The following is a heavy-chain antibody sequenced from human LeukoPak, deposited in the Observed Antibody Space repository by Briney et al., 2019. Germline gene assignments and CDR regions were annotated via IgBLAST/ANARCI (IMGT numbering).Heavy chain of an antibody. Sequence: GGSLRLSCAASGFTFTTSWMHWFRQAPGKGLVWVSRIESDGTSTTYADSVKGRFTISRDNAMNTLYLQMNSLRAEDTTVYYCARDQYSSTWYRGAFDVWGQGTMVSVSS. J-gene: IGHJ3*01. V-gene: IGHV3-74*01. CDR3: ARDQYSSTWYRGAFDV. D-gene: IGHD6-13*01. CDR1: GFTFTTSW. CDR2: IESDGTST.